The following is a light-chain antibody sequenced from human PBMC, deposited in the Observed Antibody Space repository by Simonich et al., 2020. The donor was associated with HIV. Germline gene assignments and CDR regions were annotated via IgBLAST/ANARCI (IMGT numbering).Light chain of an antibody. J-gene: IGKJ5*01. Sequence: EIVMTQSPGTLSVSPGDRATLSCRASQSVNSKLAWYQQKPGQAPRLLIYGASTRATGIPARFSGSGSGTEFTLTISSMQSEDFAVYYCQQYHNWPPITFGQGTRLEIK. CDR1: QSVNSK. CDR3: QQYHNWPPIT. CDR2: GAS. V-gene: IGKV3-15*01.